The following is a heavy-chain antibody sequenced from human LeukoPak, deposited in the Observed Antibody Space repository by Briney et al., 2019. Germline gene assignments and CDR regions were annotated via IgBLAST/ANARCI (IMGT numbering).Heavy chain of an antibody. CDR1: GGSFSGYY. V-gene: IGHV4-34*01. CDR2: INHSGST. J-gene: IGHJ4*02. D-gene: IGHD2-15*01. Sequence: PSETLSLTCAVHGGSFSGYYWSWIRQPPGKGLEWIGEINHSGSTNYNPSLKSRVTISVDTSKNQFSLKLSSVTAADTAVYYCARGGLIYYFDYWGQGTLVTVSS. CDR3: ARGGLIYYFDY.